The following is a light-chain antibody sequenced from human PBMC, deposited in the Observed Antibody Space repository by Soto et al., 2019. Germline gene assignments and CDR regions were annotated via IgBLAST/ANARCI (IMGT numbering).Light chain of an antibody. V-gene: IGKV1D-13*01. CDR1: QGISSA. Sequence: AIQLTQSPSSLSASVGDRVTITCRASQGISSALAWYQQKPGNAPKLLIYDASALPRGVPSRFSGSGSRTDFTLAISSLQPEDSATYYFVQDIYYPWTFGQGTMVDI. CDR3: VQDIYYPWT. CDR2: DAS. J-gene: IGKJ1*01.